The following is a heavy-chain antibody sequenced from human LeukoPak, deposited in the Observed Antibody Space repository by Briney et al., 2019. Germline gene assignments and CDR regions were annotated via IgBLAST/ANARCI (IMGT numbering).Heavy chain of an antibody. Sequence: SETLSLTCTVSVCSMSSYSWSWVRQPPGKGLEWIGNIHHSGGTNYHSSLKSRVTMSIDTSKNLFSLNLNSVTAADTAVYYCAGWVWTVSRVEYFENWGQGTLVTVSS. CDR3: AGWVWTVSRVEYFEN. CDR2: IHHSGGT. D-gene: IGHD3/OR15-3a*01. V-gene: IGHV4-59*01. CDR1: VCSMSSYS. J-gene: IGHJ1*01.